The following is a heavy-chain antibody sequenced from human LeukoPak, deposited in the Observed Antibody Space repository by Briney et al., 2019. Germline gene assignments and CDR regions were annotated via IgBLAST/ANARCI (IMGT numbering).Heavy chain of an antibody. D-gene: IGHD2-21*02. CDR3: ARGHIEVVTAIEYGGLDY. V-gene: IGHV3-48*01. J-gene: IGHJ4*02. CDR2: ISSSSSTI. CDR1: GFTFSSYS. Sequence: PGGSLRLSCAASGFTFSSYSMNWVRQAPGKGLEWVSYISSSSSTIYYADSVKGRFTISRDNAKNSLYLQMNSLRAEDTAVYYCARGHIEVVTAIEYGGLDYWGQGTLVTVSS.